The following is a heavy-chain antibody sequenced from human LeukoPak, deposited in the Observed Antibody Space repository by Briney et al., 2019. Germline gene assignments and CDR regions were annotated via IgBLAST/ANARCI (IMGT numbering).Heavy chain of an antibody. V-gene: IGHV1-2*02. CDR1: GFTFTGHY. J-gene: IGHJ4*02. Sequence: AASVKVSCKASGFTFTGHYIHWVRQAPGQGLEWMGYINPHSGGTTSPQKFQGRVTLTTDTSISAAYMELSSLISDDTAMYYCVREGNEVLTKDFDSWGQGTLVTVSS. D-gene: IGHD4-23*01. CDR3: VREGNEVLTKDFDS. CDR2: INPHSGGT.